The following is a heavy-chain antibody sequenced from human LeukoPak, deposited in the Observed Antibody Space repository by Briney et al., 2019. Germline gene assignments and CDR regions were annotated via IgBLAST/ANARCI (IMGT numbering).Heavy chain of an antibody. CDR2: IIPIFGTA. CDR3: ARDLLTGTAGY. Sequence: SVKVSCKASGGTFGSYAISWVRQAPGQGLEWMGRIIPIFGTANYAQKFQGRVTITTDESTSTAYMELSSLRSEDTAVYYCARDLLTGTAGYWGQGTLVTVSS. CDR1: GGTFGSYA. V-gene: IGHV1-69*05. J-gene: IGHJ4*02. D-gene: IGHD1-20*01.